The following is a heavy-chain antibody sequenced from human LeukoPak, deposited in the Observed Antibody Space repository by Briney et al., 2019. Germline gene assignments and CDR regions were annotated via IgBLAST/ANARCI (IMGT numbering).Heavy chain of an antibody. CDR2: ISASADNV. V-gene: IGHV3-23*01. CDR3: AKVKRRPWGSAFDGFDI. J-gene: IGHJ3*02. Sequence: GGSLRLSCAASGFRFDDHAMSWVRQAPGKGLEWVSTISASADNVYYADSVDGRFTISRDNSKNTLYLQMNSLRAEDTAVYHCAKVKRRPWGSAFDGFDIWGQGTMVTVSS. CDR1: GFRFDDHA. D-gene: IGHD7-27*01.